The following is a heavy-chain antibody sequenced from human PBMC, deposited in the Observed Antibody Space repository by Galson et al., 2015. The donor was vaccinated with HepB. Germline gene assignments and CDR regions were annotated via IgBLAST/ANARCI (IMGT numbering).Heavy chain of an antibody. D-gene: IGHD6-13*01. V-gene: IGHV1-69*13. CDR2: VIPIYGAS. J-gene: IGHJ5*02. Sequence: SVKVSCKASGGSFSSYAISWVRQAPGQGLEWMGGVIPIYGASKYAQKFQGRVTITADESTTTAYLELSSLRSEDTAIYYCARGYSSSLGWFDPWGQGTLVTVSS. CDR3: ARGYSSSLGWFDP. CDR1: GGSFSSYA.